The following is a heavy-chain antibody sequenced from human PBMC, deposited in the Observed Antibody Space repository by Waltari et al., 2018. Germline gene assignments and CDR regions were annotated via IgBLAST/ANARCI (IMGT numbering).Heavy chain of an antibody. CDR1: GGSFSGYY. V-gene: IGHV4-34*01. CDR2: INHSGST. J-gene: IGHJ4*02. D-gene: IGHD6-13*01. CDR3: ARGRYSSSWYPMGY. Sequence: QVQLQQWGAGLLKPSETLSLTCAVYGGSFSGYYWSWIRQPPGKGLEWIGEINHSGSTNYNPSLKSRVTISVVTSKNQFSLKLSSVTAADTAVYYCARGRYSSSWYPMGYWGQGTLVTVSS.